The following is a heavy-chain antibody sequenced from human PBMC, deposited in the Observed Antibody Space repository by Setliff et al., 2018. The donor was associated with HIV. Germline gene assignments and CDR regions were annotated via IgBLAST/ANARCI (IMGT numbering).Heavy chain of an antibody. Sequence: SETLSLTCTVSGDSISSYSWNWIRQSPGGGLELIGFIFSSGSTKYNPSLQSRVTMSIDTSKNQFSLRLTSVTAADTAVYSCARRIDDSGSFPDKNWFDTWGQGSLVTSPQ. CDR1: GDSISSYS. V-gene: IGHV4-4*09. D-gene: IGHD3-10*01. CDR3: ARRIDDSGSFPDKNWFDT. J-gene: IGHJ5*02. CDR2: IFSSGST.